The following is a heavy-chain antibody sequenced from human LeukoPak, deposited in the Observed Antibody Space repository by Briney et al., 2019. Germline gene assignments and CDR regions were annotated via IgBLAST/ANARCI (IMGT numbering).Heavy chain of an antibody. Sequence: GGSLGLSCAASGFTFDDHGMSWVRQAPGKGLEWVSGINWNGGSTGYADSVKGRFTISRDNAKNSLYLQMNSLRAEDTAVYYCATCTLYGSGYYYYGMDVWGQGTTVTVSS. CDR3: ATCTLYGSGYYYYGMDV. D-gene: IGHD3-10*01. J-gene: IGHJ6*02. CDR2: INWNGGST. V-gene: IGHV3-20*04. CDR1: GFTFDDHG.